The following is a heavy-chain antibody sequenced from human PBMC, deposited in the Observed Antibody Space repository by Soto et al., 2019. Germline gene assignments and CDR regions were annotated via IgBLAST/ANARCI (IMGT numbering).Heavy chain of an antibody. CDR3: ARPPRYCSSTRSLTAYYYGMDV. Sequence: GESLKISCKGSGYSFTSYWISWVRQMPGKGLEWMGRIDPSDSYTNYSPSFQGHVTISADKSISTAYLQWSSLKASDTAMYYCARPPRYCSSTRSLTAYYYGMDVWGQGTTVTVSS. CDR2: IDPSDSYT. D-gene: IGHD2-2*01. J-gene: IGHJ6*02. CDR1: GYSFTSYW. V-gene: IGHV5-10-1*01.